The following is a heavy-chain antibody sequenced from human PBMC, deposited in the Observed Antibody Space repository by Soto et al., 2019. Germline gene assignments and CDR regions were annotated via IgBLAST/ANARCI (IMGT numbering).Heavy chain of an antibody. CDR3: ARVRHARAQYCRSTSCSALYGMDV. D-gene: IGHD2-2*01. CDR2: IIPTFGTA. V-gene: IGHV1-69*01. Sequence: QVQLVQSGAEVKKPGSSVKVSCKASGGSFSSYAISCERQAPGQGLEGVGGIIPTFGTANYAQKSQGRVTITADESTSTAYMELSSLRSEDTAVYYCARVRHARAQYCRSTSCSALYGMDVWGQGTTVTVSS. J-gene: IGHJ6*02. CDR1: GGSFSSYA.